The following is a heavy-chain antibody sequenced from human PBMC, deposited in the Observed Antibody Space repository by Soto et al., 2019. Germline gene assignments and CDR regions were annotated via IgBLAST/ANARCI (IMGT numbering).Heavy chain of an antibody. Sequence: QVQLVQSGAEEKKPGASVKVSYKASGYTFTSYAMHWVRQAPGQRLEWMGWINAGNGNTKYSQKFQGRVTITRDTSASTAYMELSSLRSEDTAVYYCARDPDYGDYGTSPADDYWGQGTLVTVSS. V-gene: IGHV1-3*05. CDR2: INAGNGNT. CDR3: ARDPDYGDYGTSPADDY. CDR1: GYTFTSYA. D-gene: IGHD4-17*01. J-gene: IGHJ4*02.